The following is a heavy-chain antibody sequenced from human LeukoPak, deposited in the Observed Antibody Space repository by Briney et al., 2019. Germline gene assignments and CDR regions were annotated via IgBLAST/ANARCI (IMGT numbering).Heavy chain of an antibody. Sequence: TGRSLRLSCAASGFTLSSYGMHWVRQAPGKGLEWVAIKSYDGSNKYYADSVKGRFTISRDNSKNTLYLQMNSLRPEDTAVYYCAKDLLCSSTSCYGSGYFDSWGQGTLVTVSS. CDR3: AKDLLCSSTSCYGSGYFDS. D-gene: IGHD2-2*01. CDR1: GFTLSSYG. V-gene: IGHV3-30*18. CDR2: KSYDGSNK. J-gene: IGHJ4*02.